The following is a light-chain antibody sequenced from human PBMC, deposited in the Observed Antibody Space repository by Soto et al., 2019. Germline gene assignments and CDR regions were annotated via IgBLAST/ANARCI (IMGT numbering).Light chain of an antibody. CDR2: EVS. V-gene: IGLV2-14*01. CDR3: TSYTSTIPYV. CDR1: SNDVGGYNY. J-gene: IGLJ1*01. Sequence: QSALTQPASVPGSPGQSITISCTGSSNDVGGYNYVSWYQQHPGQAPKLIIYEVSDRPSGVSPRFSGSKSGNTASLTISGLQVEDEADYFCTSYTSTIPYVFGSGTKVTVL.